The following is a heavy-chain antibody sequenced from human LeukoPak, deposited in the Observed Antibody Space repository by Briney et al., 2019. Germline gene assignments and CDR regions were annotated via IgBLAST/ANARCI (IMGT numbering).Heavy chain of an antibody. J-gene: IGHJ4*02. CDR1: GYTLTELS. Sequence: ASVKVSCKVSGYTLTELSMRWVRQAPGKGLEWMGGFDPEDGETIYAQKFQGRVTMTEDTSTDTAYMELSSLRSEDTAVYYCATAPVIAAAGTVDYWGQGTLVTVSS. CDR2: FDPEDGET. D-gene: IGHD6-13*01. CDR3: ATAPVIAAAGTVDY. V-gene: IGHV1-24*01.